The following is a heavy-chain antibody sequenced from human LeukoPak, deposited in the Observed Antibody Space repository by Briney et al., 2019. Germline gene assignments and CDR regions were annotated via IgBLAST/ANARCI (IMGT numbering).Heavy chain of an antibody. V-gene: IGHV4-39*07. CDR3: ARSAYSSAWYDFGY. D-gene: IGHD6-19*01. Sequence: SETLSLTCTVSGGSISGSSRYWGWIRQPPGKGLEWIGSIYYSGTTYYKPSLKSRVTVSVDTSKNQFSLNLSSVTAADTAVYYYARSAYSSAWYDFGYWGHGTLVTVSS. J-gene: IGHJ4*01. CDR2: IYYSGTT. CDR1: GGSISGSSRY.